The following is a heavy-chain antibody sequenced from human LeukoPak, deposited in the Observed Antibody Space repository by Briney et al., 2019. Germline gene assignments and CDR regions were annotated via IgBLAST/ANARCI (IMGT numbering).Heavy chain of an antibody. V-gene: IGHV3-30*02. CDR1: GFTFSSYG. D-gene: IGHD1-1*01. J-gene: IGHJ4*02. Sequence: GGSLRLSCAASGFTFSSYGMHWVRQAPGKGLEWVAFIRYDGSNKYYADSVKGRFTISRDNSKNTLYLEMNSLRAEDTAVYYCAKDPGYNWNGPIFDYWGQGTLVTVSS. CDR3: AKDPGYNWNGPIFDY. CDR2: IRYDGSNK.